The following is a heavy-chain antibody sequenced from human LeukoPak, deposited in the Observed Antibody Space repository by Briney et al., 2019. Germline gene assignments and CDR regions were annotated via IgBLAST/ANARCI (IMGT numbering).Heavy chain of an antibody. J-gene: IGHJ4*02. D-gene: IGHD2-2*01. CDR3: AKDFQTSSGY. CDR1: GFTFSSYG. Sequence: GGSLRLSCAASGFTFSSYGMHWVRQAPGKGLEWVAFIRYDGSNKYYADSVKGRFTISRDNSKNTLYLQMNSLRAEDTAVNYCAKDFQTSSGYWGQGTLVTVSS. V-gene: IGHV3-30*02. CDR2: IRYDGSNK.